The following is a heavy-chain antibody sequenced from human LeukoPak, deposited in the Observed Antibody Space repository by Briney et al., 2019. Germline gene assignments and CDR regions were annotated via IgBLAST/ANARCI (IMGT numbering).Heavy chain of an antibody. D-gene: IGHD4-17*01. J-gene: IGHJ4*02. CDR1: GFTFSSYA. CDR3: ARDSYGDYLPDY. CDR2: ISGSGGST. Sequence: GGSLRLSCAASGFTFSSYAMSWVRQAPGEGLEWVSAISGSGGSTYYADSVKGGFTISRENSKNTVYLQMNRLRAEDTAVYYCARDSYGDYLPDYWGQGTLVTVSS. V-gene: IGHV3-23*01.